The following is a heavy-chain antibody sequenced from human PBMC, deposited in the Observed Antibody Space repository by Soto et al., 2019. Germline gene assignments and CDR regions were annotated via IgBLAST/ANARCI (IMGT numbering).Heavy chain of an antibody. Sequence: QVQLQESGPGLVKPSETLSLTCTVPGGSISSYYWSWTRQPPGKGLEWIGYIYASGSTIYNPSLKGRVTIAVDRSKNQFSLKLTSMPAADTAVYYCAAPPRYWGQGTLVTVSS. CDR2: IYASGST. CDR1: GGSISSYY. D-gene: IGHD6-6*01. V-gene: IGHV4-59*01. J-gene: IGHJ4*02. CDR3: AAPPRY.